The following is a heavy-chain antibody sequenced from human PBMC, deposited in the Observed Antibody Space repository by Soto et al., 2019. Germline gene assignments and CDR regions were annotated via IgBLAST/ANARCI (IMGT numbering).Heavy chain of an antibody. J-gene: IGHJ4*02. V-gene: IGHV3-33*08. D-gene: IGHD6-13*01. CDR2: IWYNGTNK. CDR3: ARAGSAASGTPFNY. Sequence: QEQLVESGGGVVQPGRSLRLSCAASGFDFSSYGMHWVRQAPGKGLEWVAVIWYNGTNKYYADSVKGRFTIARDNSKNTLFLQINSLRVDDTAMYYCARAGSAASGTPFNYWGQGTLVTVSS. CDR1: GFDFSSYG.